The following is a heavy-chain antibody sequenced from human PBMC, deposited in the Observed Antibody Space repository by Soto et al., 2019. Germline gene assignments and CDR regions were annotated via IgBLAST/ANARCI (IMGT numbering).Heavy chain of an antibody. CDR3: ARDRFIYYYYGMDV. V-gene: IGHV3-33*01. J-gene: IGHJ6*02. Sequence: GGSLRLSCAASGFTFSSYGMHWVRQAPGKGLEWVAVIWYDGSNKYYADSVKGRFTISRDNSKNTLYLQMNSLRAEDTAVYYCARDRFIYYYYGMDVWGQGTTVTFSS. CDR2: IWYDGSNK. CDR1: GFTFSSYG. D-gene: IGHD3-3*01.